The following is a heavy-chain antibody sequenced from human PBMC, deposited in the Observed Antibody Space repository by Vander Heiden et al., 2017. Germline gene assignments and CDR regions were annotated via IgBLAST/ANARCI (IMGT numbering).Heavy chain of an antibody. CDR3: ARGGSSGWVDAFDI. CDR1: GCNFSSYG. J-gene: IGHJ3*02. CDR2: IWYDGSNK. D-gene: IGHD6-19*01. Sequence: QVQLVESGGGVVQPGRSLRLSCAASGCNFSSYGMHWVRQAPGKGLEWVAVIWYDGSNKYYADSVKGRFTISRDNSKNTLYLQMNSLRAEDTAVYYCARGGSSGWVDAFDIWGQGTMVTVSS. V-gene: IGHV3-33*01.